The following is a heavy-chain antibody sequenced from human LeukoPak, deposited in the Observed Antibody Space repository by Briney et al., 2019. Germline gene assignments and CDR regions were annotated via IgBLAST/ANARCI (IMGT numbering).Heavy chain of an antibody. D-gene: IGHD4-23*01. CDR3: AGSYGGNAVGPFDI. CDR2: VSQSGGA. J-gene: IGHJ3*02. V-gene: IGHV4-34*01. CDR1: GGSFSGYH. Sequence: KPSETLSLTCAVSGGSFSGYHCSWIRQTPGKELEWIGEVSQSGGAGYNPSLKSRVTISVETSKNHFSLKLTSATAADTAMYYCAGSYGGNAVGPFDIWGQGTMVTVSS.